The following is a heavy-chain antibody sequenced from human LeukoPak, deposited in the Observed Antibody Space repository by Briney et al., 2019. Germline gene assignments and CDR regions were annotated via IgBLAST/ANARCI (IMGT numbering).Heavy chain of an antibody. V-gene: IGHV3-23*01. CDR1: GFTFSSYA. CDR2: ISGSGGST. D-gene: IGHD3-22*01. Sequence: PGRSLRLSCAASGFTFSSYAMSWVRQAPGKGLEWVSAISGSGGSTYYADSVKGRFTISRDNSKNTLYLQMNSLRAEDTAVYYCAKDRDYYDSSGYMFDYWGQGTLVTVSS. J-gene: IGHJ4*02. CDR3: AKDRDYYDSSGYMFDY.